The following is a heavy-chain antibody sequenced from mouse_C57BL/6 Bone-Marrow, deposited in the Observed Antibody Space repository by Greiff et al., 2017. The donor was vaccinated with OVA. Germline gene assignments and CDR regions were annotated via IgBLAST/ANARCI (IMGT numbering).Heavy chain of an antibody. CDR2: IWWDDDK. V-gene: IGHV8-8*01. Sequence: QVTLKVSGPGILQPSQTLSLTCSFSGFSLSTFGMGVGWIRQPSGKGLEWLAHIWWDDDKYYNPALKSRLTISKDTSKNQVFLKIANVDAEDTATYCCTRIYDGYLYSMDYWGQGTTLTVSS. D-gene: IGHD2-3*01. CDR1: GFSLSTFGMG. J-gene: IGHJ2*01. CDR3: TRIYDGYLYSMDY.